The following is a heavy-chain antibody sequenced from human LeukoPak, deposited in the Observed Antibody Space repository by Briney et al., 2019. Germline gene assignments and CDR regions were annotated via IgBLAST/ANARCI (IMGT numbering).Heavy chain of an antibody. D-gene: IGHD3-10*01. CDR1: GFTFSSYS. CDR2: ISSSSSYM. V-gene: IGHV3-21*01. Sequence: GGSLRLSCAASGFTFSSYSMNWVRQAPGKGLEWVSSISSSSSYMYYADSVKGRFTISRDNAKNSLYLRMNSLRAEDTAVYYCARDQLKTGSYFDYWGQGTLVTVSS. CDR3: ARDQLKTGSYFDY. J-gene: IGHJ4*02.